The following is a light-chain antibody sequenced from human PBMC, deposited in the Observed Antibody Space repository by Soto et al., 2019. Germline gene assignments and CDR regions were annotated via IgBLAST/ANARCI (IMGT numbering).Light chain of an antibody. V-gene: IGLV3-21*02. CDR2: DDS. CDR3: HVWDRRSHDVV. J-gene: IGLJ2*01. Sequence: SYELTQPPSVSVAPGQTARITRGGDNIGSKNVHWYQQTPGQAPVLVVYDDSDRPSGIPERFSGSNSESTATLTISRVEAGDEADYYCHVWDRRSHDVVFGGGTKLTVL. CDR1: NIGSKN.